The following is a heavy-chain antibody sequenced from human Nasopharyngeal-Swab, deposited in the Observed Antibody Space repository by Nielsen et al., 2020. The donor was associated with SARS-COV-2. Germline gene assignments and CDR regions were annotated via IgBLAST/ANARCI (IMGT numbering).Heavy chain of an antibody. Sequence: SETLSLTCTVSGGSISSGSSYWSWIRQPAGKGLVWIGRIYTSGSTNYNPTLKSRVTISVDTSKNKFSRKLSSVTAADTAVYCCATRLYCSSTSCYVGDAFDIWGQGTMVTVSS. J-gene: IGHJ3*02. CDR1: GGSISSGSSY. D-gene: IGHD2-2*01. CDR2: IYTSGST. V-gene: IGHV4-61*02. CDR3: ATRLYCSSTSCYVGDAFDI.